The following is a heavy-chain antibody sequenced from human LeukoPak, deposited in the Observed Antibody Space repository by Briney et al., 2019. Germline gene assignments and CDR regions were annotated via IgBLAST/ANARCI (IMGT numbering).Heavy chain of an antibody. D-gene: IGHD1-26*01. CDR1: GGSISSNY. J-gene: IGHJ4*02. V-gene: IGHV4-4*07. CDR3: ARGVGPTTAQSTFDY. CDR2: IYSSGST. Sequence: SETLSLTCSVSGGSISSNYWSWIRQPAGEGLEWIGRIYSSGSTSYNPSLKSRVTMSVDTSKNQFSLKLNSVTAADTAVYYCARGVGPTTAQSTFDYWGQGALVTVSS.